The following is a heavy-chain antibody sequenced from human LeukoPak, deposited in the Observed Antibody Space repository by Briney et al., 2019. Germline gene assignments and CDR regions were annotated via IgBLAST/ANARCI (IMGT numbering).Heavy chain of an antibody. V-gene: IGHV3-23*01. Sequence: GGSLRLSCAASGFTFSDYYMSWIRQAPGKGLEWVSAISGSGGSTYYADSVKGRFTISRDNSKNTLYLQMNSLRAEDTAVYYCAKDLLEDSYGDIYFDYWGQGTLVTVSS. CDR3: AKDLLEDSYGDIYFDY. CDR1: GFTFSDYY. J-gene: IGHJ4*02. CDR2: ISGSGGST. D-gene: IGHD5-18*01.